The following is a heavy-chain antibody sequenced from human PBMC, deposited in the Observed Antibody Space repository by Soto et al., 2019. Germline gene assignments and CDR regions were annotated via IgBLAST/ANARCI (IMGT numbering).Heavy chain of an antibody. J-gene: IGHJ4*02. CDR2: ISYDGSNK. CDR1: GFTFSSYG. V-gene: IGHV3-30*18. D-gene: IGHD6-13*01. Sequence: QVQLVESGGGVVQPGRSLRLSCAASGFTFSSYGMHWVRQAPGKGLEWVAVISYDGSNKYYADSVKGRFTISRDNSKNTLYLQMNSLRAEDTAVYYCAKDEGIAAAGTLFDYWGQGTLVTVSS. CDR3: AKDEGIAAAGTLFDY.